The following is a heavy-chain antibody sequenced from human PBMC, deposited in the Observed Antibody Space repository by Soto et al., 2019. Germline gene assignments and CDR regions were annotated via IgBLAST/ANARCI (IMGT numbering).Heavy chain of an antibody. D-gene: IGHD1-26*01. CDR3: ARDGGDRYSGSPSLYCYYGWDV. CDR2: ISSSTTYI. V-gene: IGHV3-21*01. Sequence: EVQLVESGGGLVKPGGSLRLSCAASGFTFSPYSMNWVRQAPGKGLEWVSSISSSTTYIYYADSVKGRFTISRDNAKNSLYLQMNSLRAEDTAVYYCARDGGDRYSGSPSLYCYYGWDVWGQGTTVTVSS. CDR1: GFTFSPYS. J-gene: IGHJ6*02.